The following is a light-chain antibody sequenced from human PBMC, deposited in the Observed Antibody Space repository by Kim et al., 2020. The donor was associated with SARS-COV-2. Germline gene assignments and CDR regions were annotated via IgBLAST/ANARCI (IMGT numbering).Light chain of an antibody. CDR2: VAS. CDR3: QRYINCPLGT. CDR1: QSVSSN. V-gene: IGKV3-15*01. Sequence: EIVLTQSPAALSVSPGERATLSCRASQSVSSNLAWYQQKPGQAPRLLIYVASTRATGIPARFSGSGSGTEFTLTISSLQSEDFAVYYCQRYINCPLGTFVQGTKVYI. J-gene: IGKJ1*01.